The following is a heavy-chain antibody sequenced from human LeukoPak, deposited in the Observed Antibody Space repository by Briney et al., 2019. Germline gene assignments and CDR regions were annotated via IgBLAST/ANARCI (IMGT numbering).Heavy chain of an antibody. J-gene: IGHJ4*02. Sequence: PGGSLRLSCVASGFTFSSYWMNRVRQAPGKGLEWVANIKQDGSEKYYVDSMKGRFTISRDNAKNSLYLQMDSLRAEDTAVYYCARDRARVEGQLGSFDYWGQGTLVTVSS. CDR2: IKQDGSEK. D-gene: IGHD5-18*01. V-gene: IGHV3-7*04. CDR3: ARDRARVEGQLGSFDY. CDR1: GFTFSSYW.